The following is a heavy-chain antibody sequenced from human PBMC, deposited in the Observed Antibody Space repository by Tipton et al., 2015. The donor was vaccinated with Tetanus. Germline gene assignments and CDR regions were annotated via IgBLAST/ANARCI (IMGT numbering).Heavy chain of an antibody. J-gene: IGHJ5*02. Sequence: QLVQSGAEVRKPGESLKISCQGSGYSFTSYWIGWVRQMSGKGLEWMGVIYPGDSDTRYSPSFQGQVTRSVDRSTATAYLQWGSLKASDTAIYYCARHFGEMLYAPFRFDPWGQGTLVTVSS. CDR3: ARHFGEMLYAPFRFDP. CDR2: IYPGDSDT. V-gene: IGHV5-51*01. D-gene: IGHD3-3*01. CDR1: GYSFTSYW.